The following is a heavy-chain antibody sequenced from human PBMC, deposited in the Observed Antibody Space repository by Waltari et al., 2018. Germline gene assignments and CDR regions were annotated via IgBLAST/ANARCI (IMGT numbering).Heavy chain of an antibody. CDR1: GDSLFTTSVA. V-gene: IGHV6-1*01. CDR3: ARGKFTAFDI. Sequence: QVQLQQSGPGLVKPSQTLSLTCAVSGDSLFTTSVAWNWIRQSPSRGLEWLGRTYYRSQWRNDYALSVNGRITVNPDTSKNHFSLQLDSVTPDDTAVYYCARGKFTAFDIWGQGTMVTVSS. J-gene: IGHJ3*02. CDR2: TYYRSQWRN.